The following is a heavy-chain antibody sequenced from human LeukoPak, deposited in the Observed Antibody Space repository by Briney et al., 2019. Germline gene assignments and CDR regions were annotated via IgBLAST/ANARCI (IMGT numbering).Heavy chain of an antibody. V-gene: IGHV4-59*01. D-gene: IGHD3-22*01. CDR3: ARGLYDSSGYSTSYFDY. CDR1: GGSISSYY. J-gene: IGHJ4*02. Sequence: SETLSLTCTVSGGSISSYYWSWIRQPPGKGLGWIGYIYYSGSTNYNPSLKSRVTISVDTSKNQFSLKLSSVTAADTAVYYCARGLYDSSGYSTSYFDYWGQGTLVTVSS. CDR2: IYYSGST.